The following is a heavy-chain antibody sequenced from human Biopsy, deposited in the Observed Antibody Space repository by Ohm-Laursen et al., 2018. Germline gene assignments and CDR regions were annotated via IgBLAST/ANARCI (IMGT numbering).Heavy chain of an antibody. Sequence: SETLSLTCTVYGATFSDYYWSWTRQPPGKGLEWIGQINQSGETKYNPSLQSRVTISAEVSKNQFSLKLRSLTAADTAIYYCGNEVYGRDYWGQGARVTVSS. V-gene: IGHV4-34*08. D-gene: IGHD4-17*01. J-gene: IGHJ4*02. CDR2: INQSGET. CDR3: GNEVYGRDY. CDR1: GATFSDYY.